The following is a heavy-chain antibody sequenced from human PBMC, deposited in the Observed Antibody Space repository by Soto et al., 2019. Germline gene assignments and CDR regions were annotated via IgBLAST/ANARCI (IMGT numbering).Heavy chain of an antibody. CDR1: GYTFTGYY. D-gene: IGHD6-13*01. CDR3: ARGWGIAAPGPNWFDP. Sequence: ASVKVSCKASGYTFTGYYMHWVRQAPGQGPEWMGWINPNSGGTKYVQKFQGRVTMTRDTSISTVYLELSRLRSDDTAVYYCARGWGIAAPGPNWFDPWGQGTLVTVSS. V-gene: IGHV1-2*02. CDR2: INPNSGGT. J-gene: IGHJ5*02.